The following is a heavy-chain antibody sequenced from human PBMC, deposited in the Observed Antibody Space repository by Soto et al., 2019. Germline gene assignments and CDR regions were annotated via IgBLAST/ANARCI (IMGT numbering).Heavy chain of an antibody. J-gene: IGHJ6*01. CDR1: VFTFSNYW. CDR3: ARGKSTRNGGRMEV. CDR2: INTDGTIT. Sequence: PGGSLRLSCASSVFTFSNYWMHCVRHSPGKGLVWVSRINTDGTITHYAASVKGRFTISRDNAKNTLYLQMNSLRAEDTAVFYCARGKSTRNGGRMEVWGQGTTVTVSS. V-gene: IGHV3-74*01. D-gene: IGHD7-27*01.